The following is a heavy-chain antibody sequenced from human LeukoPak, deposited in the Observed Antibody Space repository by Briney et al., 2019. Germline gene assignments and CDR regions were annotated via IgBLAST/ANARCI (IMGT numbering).Heavy chain of an antibody. Sequence: GGSLRLSCAASGFTFNTYTMNWVRQAPGKGLEWISYLSSGSDSIFYADSVKGRFTISRDNAKNSLYLQMNSLRAEDTAVYYCARLAAPDAFDIWGQGTMVTVSS. CDR2: LSSGSDSI. J-gene: IGHJ3*02. CDR3: ARLAAPDAFDI. V-gene: IGHV3-48*04. CDR1: GFTFNTYT. D-gene: IGHD6-13*01.